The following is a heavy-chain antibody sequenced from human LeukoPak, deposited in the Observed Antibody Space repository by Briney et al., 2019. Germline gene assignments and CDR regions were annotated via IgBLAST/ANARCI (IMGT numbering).Heavy chain of an antibody. J-gene: IGHJ6*03. CDR1: GFSVSDNS. D-gene: IGHD3-10*01. CDR2: LTWNAGST. Sequence: PGGSLRLSCTVSGFSVSDNSMSWVRQAPGKGLEWVSALTWNAGSTGYADSVKGRFTISRDNSKNTLYLQMNSLRAEDTAVYYCAKDGYYYGSGNYYYYYYINVWGKGTTVTISS. CDR3: AKDGYYYGSGNYYYYYYINV. V-gene: IGHV3-23*01.